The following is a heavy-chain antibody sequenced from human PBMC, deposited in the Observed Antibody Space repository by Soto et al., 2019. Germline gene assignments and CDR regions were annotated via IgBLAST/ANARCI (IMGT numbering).Heavy chain of an antibody. CDR3: ATNDGYDSRAMDDY. CDR1: GGTFSSYA. Sequence: QVQLVQSGAEVKKPGSSVKVSCKASGGTFSSYAISWVRQAPGQGLEWMGGIIPIFGTANYAQKFQGRVTITADKATSTAYMELSSLRSEDTAVYYCATNDGYDSRAMDDYWGQGTLVTVSS. V-gene: IGHV1-69*06. J-gene: IGHJ4*02. D-gene: IGHD3-22*01. CDR2: IIPIFGTA.